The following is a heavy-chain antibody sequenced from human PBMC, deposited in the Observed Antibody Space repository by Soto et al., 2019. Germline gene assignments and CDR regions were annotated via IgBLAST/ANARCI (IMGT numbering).Heavy chain of an antibody. CDR1: GFIFSSYA. V-gene: IGHV3-23*01. D-gene: IGHD2-8*02. CDR2: ITGSSDYT. J-gene: IGHJ4*01. CDR3: AKARTTGGHYALDY. Sequence: PGGSLRLSCEASGFIFSSYAMNWVRQAPGKGLQWVSSITGSSDYTSYIASVKGRFTISRDNSKNTLYLQMNSLRAEDTAVYFCAKARTTGGHYALDYWSQGTLVTAPS.